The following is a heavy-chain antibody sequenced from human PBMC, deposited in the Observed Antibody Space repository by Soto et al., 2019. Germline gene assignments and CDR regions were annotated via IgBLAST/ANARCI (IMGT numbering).Heavy chain of an antibody. Sequence: QVQLQESGPGLVKPSETLSLTCTVSGGSITNYYCSWFRQPPGKGLEWIGYINYDGYSAYNLSLKRRVTLSMDASKTKSSLMLAAVTATDTAVYYCARHGFGPLHGLVDVWGPGTTVIVSS. CDR2: INYDGYS. CDR3: ARHGFGPLHGLVDV. D-gene: IGHD3-10*01. CDR1: GGSITNYY. V-gene: IGHV4-59*08. J-gene: IGHJ6*02.